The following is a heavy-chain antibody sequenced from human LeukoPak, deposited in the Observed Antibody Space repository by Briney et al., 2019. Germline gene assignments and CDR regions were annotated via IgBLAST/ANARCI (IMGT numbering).Heavy chain of an antibody. Sequence: ASVKVSCKASGYTFISFGISWVRQAPGQGLEWMGWSSPYTGSTNYAQNLQGRVTMTTDTSTSTAYMELRCLRSDDTAVYYCARSEFSSLSNYYMDVWGTGTTVTVS. V-gene: IGHV1-18*01. J-gene: IGHJ6*03. CDR2: SSPYTGST. D-gene: IGHD2-2*01. CDR3: ARSEFSSLSNYYMDV. CDR1: GYTFISFG.